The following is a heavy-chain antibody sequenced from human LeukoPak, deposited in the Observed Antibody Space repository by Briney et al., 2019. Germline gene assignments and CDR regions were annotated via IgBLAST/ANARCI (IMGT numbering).Heavy chain of an antibody. J-gene: IGHJ4*02. Sequence: SGGSLRLSCAASGLTFSGYTLSWVRQTPGKGLEWVSSISSSGTYILYADSVRGRFTISRDNPKNSLYLEMNSLTVEDTAVFYCARSADYGDFGTHWGQGTLVTVSS. V-gene: IGHV3-21*01. CDR1: GLTFSGYT. D-gene: IGHD4-17*01. CDR3: ARSADYGDFGTH. CDR2: ISSSGTYI.